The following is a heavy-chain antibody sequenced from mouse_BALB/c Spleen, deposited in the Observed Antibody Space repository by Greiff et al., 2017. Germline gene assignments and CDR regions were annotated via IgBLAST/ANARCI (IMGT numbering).Heavy chain of an antibody. Sequence: EVKLVESGGGLVKPGGSLKLSCAASGFTFSSYAMSWVRQSPEKRLAWVAEISSGGSYTYYPDTVTGRFTISRDNAKNTLYLEMSSLRSEDTAMYYCARDYGDWYFDVWGAGTTVTVAS. CDR3: ARDYGDWYFDV. CDR2: ISSGGSYT. D-gene: IGHD1-2*01. V-gene: IGHV5-9-4*01. CDR1: GFTFSSYA. J-gene: IGHJ1*01.